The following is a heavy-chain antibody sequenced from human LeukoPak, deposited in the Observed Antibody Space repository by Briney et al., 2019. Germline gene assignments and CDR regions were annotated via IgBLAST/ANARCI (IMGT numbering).Heavy chain of an antibody. CDR1: GITLSNYG. CDR3: ATDGAGFDT. V-gene: IGHV3-11*01. Sequence: GGSLRLSCAVSGITLSNYGMSWVRQAPGKGLEWLSYINIGGTNTHYADSVKGRFTISRDNAKKSLYLEMTNLRAEDTAVYYCATDGAGFDTWGQGVLVTVSS. CDR2: INIGGTNT. J-gene: IGHJ5*02.